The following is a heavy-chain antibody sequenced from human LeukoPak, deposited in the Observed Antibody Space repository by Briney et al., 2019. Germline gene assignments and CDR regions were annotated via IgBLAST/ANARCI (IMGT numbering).Heavy chain of an antibody. CDR1: GFTFSSYW. V-gene: IGHV3-74*01. CDR3: ARDMTTVTIGGFYYYYGMDV. Sequence: GGSLRLSCAASGFTFSSYWMHWVRQAPGKGLVWVSRINSDGSSTSYADSVKGRFTISRDNAKNTLYLQVNSLRAEDTAVYYCARDMTTVTIGGFYYYYGMDVWGQGTTVTVSS. D-gene: IGHD4-11*01. J-gene: IGHJ6*02. CDR2: INSDGSST.